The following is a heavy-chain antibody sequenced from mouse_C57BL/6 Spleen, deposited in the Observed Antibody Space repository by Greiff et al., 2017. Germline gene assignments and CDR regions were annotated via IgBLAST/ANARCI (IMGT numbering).Heavy chain of an antibody. Sequence: EVQRVESGGGLVKPGGSLKLSCAASGFTFSSYAMSWVRQTPEKRLEWVATISDGGSYTYYPDNVKGRFTISRDNAKNNLYLQMSHLKSEDTAMYYCARDQGYYDSAWFAYWGQGTLVTVSA. CDR3: ARDQGYYDSAWFAY. CDR2: ISDGGSYT. J-gene: IGHJ3*01. V-gene: IGHV5-4*01. D-gene: IGHD2-4*01. CDR1: GFTFSSYA.